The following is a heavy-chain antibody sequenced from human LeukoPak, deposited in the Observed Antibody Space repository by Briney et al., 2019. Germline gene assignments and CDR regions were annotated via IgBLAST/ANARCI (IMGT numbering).Heavy chain of an antibody. D-gene: IGHD3-10*01. Sequence: KASETLSLTCTVSGGSISSSSYYWGWIRQPPGKGLEWIGSIYYSGSTYYNPSLKSRVTISVDTSKNQFSLKLSSVTAADTAVYYCARAPAMVRGVIITGWFDPWGQGTLVTVSS. V-gene: IGHV4-39*07. CDR1: GGSISSSSYY. J-gene: IGHJ5*02. CDR2: IYYSGST. CDR3: ARAPAMVRGVIITGWFDP.